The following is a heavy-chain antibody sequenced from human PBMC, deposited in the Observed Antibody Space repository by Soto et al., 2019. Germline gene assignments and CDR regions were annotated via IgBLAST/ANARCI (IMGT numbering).Heavy chain of an antibody. Sequence: QITLKESGPSLVKPTQTLTLTCTFSGFSPPPFGGGLAGALKPPGKALKWLAIIFWDHDQYFSPSLKDRLTISNDTSTNQVVLTMTSMDPVDTATYFCAHFVRTFDVWGHGTVVTVSS. D-gene: IGHD3-10*02. CDR1: GFSPPPFGGG. CDR2: IFWDHDQ. J-gene: IGHJ3*01. CDR3: AHFVRTFDV. V-gene: IGHV2-5*02.